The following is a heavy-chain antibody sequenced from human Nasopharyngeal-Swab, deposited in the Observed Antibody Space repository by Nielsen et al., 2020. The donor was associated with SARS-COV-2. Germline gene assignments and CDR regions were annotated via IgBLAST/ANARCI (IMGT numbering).Heavy chain of an antibody. V-gene: IGHV3-23*01. CDR1: GFDFTDYY. Sequence: GESLKISCAASGFDFTDYYMSWIRQAPGKGLEWVAAIVGSGDISGSGGNTYYADSVKGRFTISRDNSKNTLSLQMNSLRAEDTAVYYCAKDLRGPYFFWGQGTLVTVSS. D-gene: IGHD2/OR15-2a*01. CDR3: AKDLRGPYFF. J-gene: IGHJ4*02. CDR2: IVGSGDISGSGGNT.